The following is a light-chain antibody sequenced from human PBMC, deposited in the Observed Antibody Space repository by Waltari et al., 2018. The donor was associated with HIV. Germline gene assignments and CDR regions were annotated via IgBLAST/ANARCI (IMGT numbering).Light chain of an antibody. Sequence: QSVLTQPPSASGTPGQRVTISCSGSSSNIGTNTVHWYQHLPGSAPKLLIYSNNQRPSGVPDRFSASKSGTSASLAIGGLRSEDEAEYYCAAWDENLNGLFGGGTKLTVL. V-gene: IGLV1-44*01. J-gene: IGLJ3*02. CDR2: SNN. CDR1: SSNIGTNT. CDR3: AAWDENLNGL.